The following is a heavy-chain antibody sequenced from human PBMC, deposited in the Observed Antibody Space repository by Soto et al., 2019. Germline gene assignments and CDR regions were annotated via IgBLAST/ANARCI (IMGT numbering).Heavy chain of an antibody. J-gene: IGHJ5*02. V-gene: IGHV1-69*01. CDR1: GGTFSSYA. CDR2: IIPIFGTA. CDR3: AGARFVRDRGGWYLNWFDP. D-gene: IGHD6-19*01. Sequence: QVQLVQSGAEVKKPGSSVKVSCKASGGTFSSYAISWVRQAPGQGLEWMGGIIPIFGTANYAQKFQGRVTITADESTSTTYMALSSVRSEDTAVYYCAGARFVRDRGGWYLNWFDPRGQRTLVTVSS.